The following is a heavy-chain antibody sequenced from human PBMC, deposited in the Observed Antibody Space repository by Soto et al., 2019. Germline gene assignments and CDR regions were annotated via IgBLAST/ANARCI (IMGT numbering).Heavy chain of an antibody. V-gene: IGHV3-23*01. D-gene: IGHD6-19*01. J-gene: IGHJ4*02. CDR3: AKDGQWLDVHFDY. CDR1: GLTFSSSA. CDR2: SSASGGST. Sequence: GGSLRLSCTASGLTFSSSAMSWVRQAPGKGLEWVSISSASGGSTYHADSVKGRFSISRDNSKNTLYLQMTRLRTEDTAVYYCAKDGQWLDVHFDYWGQGALVTVSS.